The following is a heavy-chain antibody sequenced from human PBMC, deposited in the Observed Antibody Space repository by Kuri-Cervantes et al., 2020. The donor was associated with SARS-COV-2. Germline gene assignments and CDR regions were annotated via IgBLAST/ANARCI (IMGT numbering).Heavy chain of an antibody. D-gene: IGHD3-22*01. CDR1: GGSFSGYY. J-gene: IGHJ4*02. V-gene: IGHV4-34*01. CDR2: INHSGST. Sequence: LSLTCAVYGGSFSGYYWSWIRQPPGKGLEWIGEINHSGSTNYNPSLKSRVTISVDTSKNQFSLKLSSVTAADTAVYYCARGGSMIVVRRYFDYWGQGTLVTVSS. CDR3: ARGGSMIVVRRYFDY.